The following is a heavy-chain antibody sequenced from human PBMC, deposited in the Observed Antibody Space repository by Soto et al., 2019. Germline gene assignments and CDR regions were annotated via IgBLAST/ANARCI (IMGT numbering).Heavy chain of an antibody. CDR2: IYYSGST. V-gene: IGHV4-39*01. D-gene: IGHD6-19*01. Sequence: SETLSLTCTVSGGSISSSSYYWGWIRQPPGKGLEWIGSIYYSGSTYYNPSLKSRVTISVDTSKNQFSLKLSSVTAADTAVYYCAGGEQWLGYYYYYGMDVWGQGTTVTVSS. CDR3: AGGEQWLGYYYYYGMDV. CDR1: GGSISSSSYY. J-gene: IGHJ6*02.